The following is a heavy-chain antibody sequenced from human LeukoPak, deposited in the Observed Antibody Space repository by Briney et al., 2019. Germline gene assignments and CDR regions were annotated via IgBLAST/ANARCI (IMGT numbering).Heavy chain of an antibody. D-gene: IGHD3-22*01. CDR3: ARAPSEIGGYYPEYFRH. J-gene: IGHJ1*01. CDR2: NKSDGRK. Sequence: PGGSLRLSCAASGFTFSTYWMHWVRQAPGKGLVWVSRNKSDGRKNYADSVKGRFTISKDNAKNTVSLQMNSLRPEDTGVYYCARAPSEIGGYYPEYFRHWGQGTLVTAYS. CDR1: GFTFSTYW. V-gene: IGHV3-74*01.